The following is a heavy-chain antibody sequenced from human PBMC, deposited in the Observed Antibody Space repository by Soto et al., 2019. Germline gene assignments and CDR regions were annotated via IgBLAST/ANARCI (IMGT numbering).Heavy chain of an antibody. Sequence: QVQLQESGPGLVKPSETLSLSCSVSGGSISGHYWSWVRQTPGKGLEWIGYMYYSGSTNYNPSLKSRVTISVDTSKTHFSLRLTSGTAADTAVYYCARGPYYDLIWNYYYMDVWCKGTTVTVSS. CDR2: MYYSGST. D-gene: IGHD3-16*01. CDR3: ARGPYYDLIWNYYYMDV. J-gene: IGHJ6*03. V-gene: IGHV4-59*08. CDR1: GGSISGHY.